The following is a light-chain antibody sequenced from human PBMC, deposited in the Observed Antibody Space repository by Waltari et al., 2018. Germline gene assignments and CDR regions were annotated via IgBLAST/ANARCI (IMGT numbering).Light chain of an antibody. CDR2: DAY. J-gene: IGKJ4*01. V-gene: IGKV3-11*01. CDR1: QSVSSY. Sequence: EIVLPQSPATLSLSPGERATLSCSASQSVSSYLAWYQQKPGQAPRLLIYDAYNRATGIPARFSGSGSGTDFTLTISSLEPEDFAVYYCQQRSNWPLTFGGGTKVEIK. CDR3: QQRSNWPLT.